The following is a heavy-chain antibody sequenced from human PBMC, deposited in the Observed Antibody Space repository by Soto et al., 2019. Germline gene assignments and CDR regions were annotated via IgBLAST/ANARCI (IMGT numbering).Heavy chain of an antibody. V-gene: IGHV3-74*01. J-gene: IGHJ4*02. CDR1: GFTFSSYW. CDR2: INSDGSRT. Sequence: EVQLVESGGGLVQPGGSLRLSCAASGFTFSSYWMHWVRQAPGKGLVWVSRINSDGSRTIYADSVKGRFTISRDNAKNTLYLQMNSLRAEDTSVYYCARALTDYYDIDYWGQGTLVTVSS. D-gene: IGHD3-22*01. CDR3: ARALTDYYDIDY.